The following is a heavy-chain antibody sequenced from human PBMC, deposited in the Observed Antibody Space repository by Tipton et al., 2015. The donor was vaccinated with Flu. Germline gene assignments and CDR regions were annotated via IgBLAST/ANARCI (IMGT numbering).Heavy chain of an antibody. CDR2: IYYSGST. D-gene: IGHD6-19*01. V-gene: IGHV4-34*01. J-gene: IGHJ4*02. CDR3: ARRVAVAAHFDY. Sequence: TLSLTCAVYGGSFSGYYWSWIRQPPGKGLEWIGSIYYSGSTYYNPSLKSRVTISVDTSKNQFSLKLSSVTAADTAVYYCARRVAVAAHFDYWGQGTLVTVSS. CDR1: GGSFSGYY.